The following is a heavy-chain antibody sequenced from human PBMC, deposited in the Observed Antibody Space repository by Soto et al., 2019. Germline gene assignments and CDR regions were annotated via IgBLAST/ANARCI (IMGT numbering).Heavy chain of an antibody. CDR3: ERPGVGKLGFDP. V-gene: IGHV1-69*01. J-gene: IGHJ5*02. CDR2: IIPIFGTA. D-gene: IGHD1-26*01. Sequence: QVQLVQSGAEVKKPGSSVKVSCKASGGTFSSYAISWVRQAPGQGLEWMGGIIPIFGTATYAQKFQGRVMITAAESASTGYMELSSLRSEDTAVYYCERPGVGKLGFDPWGQGSLDTVSS. CDR1: GGTFSSYA.